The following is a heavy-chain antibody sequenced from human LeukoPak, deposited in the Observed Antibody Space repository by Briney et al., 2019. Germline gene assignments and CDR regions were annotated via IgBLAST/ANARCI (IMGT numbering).Heavy chain of an antibody. V-gene: IGHV4-4*02. J-gene: IGHJ6*03. D-gene: IGHD1-26*01. CDR2: IYHSGST. CDR1: GGSISSSNW. Sequence: PSGTLSLTCAVSGGSISSSNWWSWVRQPPGKGLEWIGEIYHSGSTNYNPSLKSRVTISVDKSKNQFSLKLSSVTAADTAVYYCAREGSGSYLDYYYMDVWGKGTTVTVSS. CDR3: AREGSGSYLDYYYMDV.